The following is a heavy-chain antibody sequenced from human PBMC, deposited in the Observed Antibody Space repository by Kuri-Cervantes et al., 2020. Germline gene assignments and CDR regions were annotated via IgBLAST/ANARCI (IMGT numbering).Heavy chain of an antibody. CDR2: ISSSSSTI. V-gene: IGHV3-48*01. J-gene: IGHJ4*02. CDR3: ARGGDIVVVVAATLDY. D-gene: IGHD2-15*01. Sequence: GESLKISCAASGFTFGSYSMNWVRQAPGKGLEWVSYISSSSSTIYYADSVKGRFTISRDNAKNSLYLQMNSLRAEDTAVYYCARGGDIVVVVAATLDYWGQGTLVTVSS. CDR1: GFTFGSYS.